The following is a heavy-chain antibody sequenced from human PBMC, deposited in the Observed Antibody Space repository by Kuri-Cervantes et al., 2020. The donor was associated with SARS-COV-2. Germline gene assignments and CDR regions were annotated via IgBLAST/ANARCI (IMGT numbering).Heavy chain of an antibody. CDR2: IYYSGST. J-gene: IGHJ5*02. D-gene: IGHD1-1*01. CDR1: GYSISSGYY. Sequence: SETLSLTCAVSGYSISSGYYWSWIRRPPGKGLEWIGNIYYSGSTNYNPSLKSRFTISVDTSKNQFSLKLSSVTAADTAVYYCARSSPGTNWFDPWGQGTLVTVSS. CDR3: ARSSPGTNWFDP. V-gene: IGHV4-61*01.